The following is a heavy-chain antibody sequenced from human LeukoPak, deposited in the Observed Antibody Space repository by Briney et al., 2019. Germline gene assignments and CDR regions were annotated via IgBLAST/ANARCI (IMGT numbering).Heavy chain of an antibody. J-gene: IGHJ6*02. V-gene: IGHV3-23*01. CDR2: ISGSGGST. CDR1: GFTFSSYA. CDR3: AKDKGRFLGPKGGMDV. Sequence: GGSLRLSCAASGFTFSSYAMSWVRQAPGKGLEWVSAISGSGGSTYYADSVKGRFTISRDNSKNTLYLQMNSLRAEDTAVYYCAKDKGRFLGPKGGMDVWGQGTTVTVSS. D-gene: IGHD3-3*01.